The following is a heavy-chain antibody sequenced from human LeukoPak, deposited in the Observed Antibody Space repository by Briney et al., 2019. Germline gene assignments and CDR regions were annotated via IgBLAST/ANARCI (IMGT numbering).Heavy chain of an antibody. CDR1: GGSIRSYY. CDR2: IYYTGST. D-gene: IGHD3-9*01. Sequence: SETLSLTCTVSGGSIRSYYWSWIRQPPGKGLEWIGYIYYTGSTNSNPSLKSRVTISIDTSKNQFSLKLSSVTAADTAVYYCARTDEGRYFDWPDYWGQGTLVTVSS. CDR3: ARTDEGRYFDWPDY. V-gene: IGHV4-59*01. J-gene: IGHJ4*02.